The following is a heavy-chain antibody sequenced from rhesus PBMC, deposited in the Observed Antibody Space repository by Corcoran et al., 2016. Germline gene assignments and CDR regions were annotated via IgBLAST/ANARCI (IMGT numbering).Heavy chain of an antibody. CDR1: GGSFSSYW. Sequence: QVQLQESGPGLVKPSETLSLTCAVSGGSFSSYWWTWLRPPTGKGLGWIGEINGNSGNTNYNPSLKSRVTISKDASKNQFSLKLDSLTAADTAVYYCARLVVFTAHDYWGQGVLVTVSS. CDR2: INGNSGNT. V-gene: IGHV4-80*01. J-gene: IGHJ4*01. D-gene: IGHD2-27*01. CDR3: ARLVVFTAHDY.